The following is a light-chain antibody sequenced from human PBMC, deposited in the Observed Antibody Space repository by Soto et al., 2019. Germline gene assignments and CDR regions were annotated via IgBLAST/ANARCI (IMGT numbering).Light chain of an antibody. CDR2: DAS. Sequence: EIVLTQSPATLSLSPGERATLSCGASQSVSSGYLAWYQQKPGLAPRLLIYDASSRATGIPDRFSGSGSGTDFTLTISRLEPEDVAVYYCQQYGSSPWTFGQGTRVEIK. CDR1: QSVSSGY. V-gene: IGKV3D-20*01. J-gene: IGKJ1*01. CDR3: QQYGSSPWT.